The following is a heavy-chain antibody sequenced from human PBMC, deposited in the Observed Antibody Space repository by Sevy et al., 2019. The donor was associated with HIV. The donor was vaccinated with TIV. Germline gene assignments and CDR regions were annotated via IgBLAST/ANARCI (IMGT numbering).Heavy chain of an antibody. V-gene: IGHV3-7*01. CDR3: VREGLGGYSYSLDY. D-gene: IGHD5-18*01. CDR2: MKQDGSEE. J-gene: IGHJ4*01. CDR1: GFSFGSYS. Sequence: GGSLRLSCAASGFSFGSYSMNWVRQAPGQGLEWVATMKQDGSEEDYVDSVKGRFTISRDNAKNSLFLQMNSLSAEDTAVYYCVREGLGGYSYSLDYWGHGTLVTVSS.